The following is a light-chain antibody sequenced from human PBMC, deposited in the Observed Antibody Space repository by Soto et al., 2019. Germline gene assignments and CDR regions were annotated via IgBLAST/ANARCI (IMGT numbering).Light chain of an antibody. CDR3: QQYGSSGFT. V-gene: IGKV3-20*01. Sequence: EIVLTQSPGTLSLSPGERATLSCRASQSVSSSYLAWYQQKPGQAPRLLIYGASSRATGIPDRFSGSGSGTDFNLAISRLEHEDFAVYYCQQYGSSGFTFRPGTKVDIK. CDR1: QSVSSSY. J-gene: IGKJ3*01. CDR2: GAS.